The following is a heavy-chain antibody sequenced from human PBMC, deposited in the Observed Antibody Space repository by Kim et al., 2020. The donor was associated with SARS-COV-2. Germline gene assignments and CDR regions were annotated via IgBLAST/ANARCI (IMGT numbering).Heavy chain of an antibody. J-gene: IGHJ5*02. D-gene: IGHD3-10*01. CDR3: ARGLALSSYFLWFGELCFDP. Sequence: ASVKVSCKASGYTFTSYAMNWVRQAPGQGLEWMGWINTNTGNPTYAQGFTGRFVFSLDTSVSTAYLQISSLKAEDTAVYYCARGLALSSYFLWFGELCFDPWGQGTLVTVSS. CDR2: INTNTGNP. CDR1: GYTFTSYA. V-gene: IGHV7-4-1*02.